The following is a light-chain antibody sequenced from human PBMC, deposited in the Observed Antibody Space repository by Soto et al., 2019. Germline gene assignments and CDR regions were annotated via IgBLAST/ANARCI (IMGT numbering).Light chain of an antibody. CDR1: QSVSSN. V-gene: IGKV3-15*01. J-gene: IGKJ1*01. CDR2: GAS. Sequence: VTRPASTGASATISCRASQSVSSNLAWYQQKPGQAPRLLIYGASIRATGIPARFSGSGSGTEFTLTISTRQAADDSGYYCRQYYDGSPWTFGQGTKVDI. CDR3: RQYYDGSPWT.